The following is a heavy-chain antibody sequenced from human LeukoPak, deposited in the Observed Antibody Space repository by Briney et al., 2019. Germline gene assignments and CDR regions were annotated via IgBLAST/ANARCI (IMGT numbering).Heavy chain of an antibody. D-gene: IGHD5-18*01. Sequence: GSLRLSCEGSAFIFSGHWMNWVRQPPGKGLEWIGSIYYSGSTYYNPSLKSRVTISVDTSKNQFSLKLSSVTAADTAVYYCARDIGYLSPWGQGTLVTVSS. V-gene: IGHV4-4*02. J-gene: IGHJ5*02. CDR3: ARDIGYLSP. CDR2: IYYSGST. CDR1: AFIFSGHW.